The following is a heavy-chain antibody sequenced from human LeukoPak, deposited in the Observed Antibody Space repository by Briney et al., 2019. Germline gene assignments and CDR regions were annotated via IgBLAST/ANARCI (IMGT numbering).Heavy chain of an antibody. V-gene: IGHV3-48*03. CDR3: ARAGCSGGSCYKTTFDI. CDR1: GFTFSSYA. D-gene: IGHD2-15*01. Sequence: GGSLRLSCAASGFTFSSYAMNWVRQTPRKGLEWVSYISTSGLTIYYADSVKGRFTISRDNAKNSLYLQMNSLRAEDTAIYYCARAGCSGGSCYKTTFDIWGQGTMVSVSS. CDR2: ISTSGLTI. J-gene: IGHJ3*02.